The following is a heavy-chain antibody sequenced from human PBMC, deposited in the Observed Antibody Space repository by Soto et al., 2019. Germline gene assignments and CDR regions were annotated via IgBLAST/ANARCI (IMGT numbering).Heavy chain of an antibody. J-gene: IGHJ6*02. CDR1: GGSIRSYY. V-gene: IGHV4-30-4*01. CDR2: IYYSGST. D-gene: IGHD6-13*01. Sequence: SLTRTVSGGSIRSYYCLSVRQPPGKGLEWIGYIYYSGSTYYNPSLKSRVTISVDTSKNQFSLKLTSVTAADTAVYYCTRDSAAGGTGNYGMDVWGQGTTVTVS. CDR3: TRDSAAGGTGNYGMDV.